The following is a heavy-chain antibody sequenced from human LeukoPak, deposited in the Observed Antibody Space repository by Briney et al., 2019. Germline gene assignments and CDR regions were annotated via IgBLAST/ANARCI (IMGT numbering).Heavy chain of an antibody. CDR2: IYYSGST. CDR1: GGSISSYY. CDR3: ARGLYYYYMDV. V-gene: IGHV4-59*01. Sequence: PSETLSLTCTVSGGSISSYYWSWIRQPPGKGLEWIGYIYYSGSTNYNPSLKSRVTISVDTSKNQFSLKLSSVTAADTAVYYCARGLYYYYMDVWGKGTTVTASS. J-gene: IGHJ6*03.